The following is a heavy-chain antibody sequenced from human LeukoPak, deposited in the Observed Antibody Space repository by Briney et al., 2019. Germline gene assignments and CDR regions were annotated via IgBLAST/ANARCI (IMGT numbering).Heavy chain of an antibody. J-gene: IGHJ2*01. CDR2: ISADSNTI. D-gene: IGHD2-15*01. V-gene: IGHV3-48*02. CDR3: ARDRAAPTWFLDL. CDR1: GFTFSIYS. Sequence: GGSLRLSCAASGFTFSIYSMNWVRQPPGEGLEWLSYISADSNTIYYADSVKGRFTISRDNAKTSLYLQMNTLRDEDTAVYYCARDRAAPTWFLDLWGRGTLVLVSS.